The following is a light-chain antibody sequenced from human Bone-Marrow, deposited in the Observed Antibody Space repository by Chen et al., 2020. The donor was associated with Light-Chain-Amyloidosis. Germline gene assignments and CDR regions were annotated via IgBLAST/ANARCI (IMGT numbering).Light chain of an antibody. CDR2: EDD. J-gene: IGLJ3*02. Sequence: NFMLTRPHSVSESPGKTVIISCTRSSGSIATNYVQWYQQRPGSSPTTVIYEDDQRPSGVPERFSGSIDRSSNSASRTISGLKTEDEADYYCQSYQGRSQVVFGGGTKLTVL. CDR1: SGSIATNY. V-gene: IGLV6-57*01. CDR3: QSYQGRSQVV.